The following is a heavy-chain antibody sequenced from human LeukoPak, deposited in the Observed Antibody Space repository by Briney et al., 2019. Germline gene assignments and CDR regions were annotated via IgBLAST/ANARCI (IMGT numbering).Heavy chain of an antibody. J-gene: IGHJ4*02. D-gene: IGHD5-24*01. CDR3: ARVKGDELAAPFDC. CDR2: ISSSSSYI. Sequence: GGSLRLSCAASGFTFSSYSMNWVRQAPGKGLEWVSSISSSSSYIYYADSVKGRFTISRDNAKNSLYLQMNSLRAEDTAVYYCARVKGDELAAPFDCWGQGTLVTVSS. V-gene: IGHV3-21*01. CDR1: GFTFSSYS.